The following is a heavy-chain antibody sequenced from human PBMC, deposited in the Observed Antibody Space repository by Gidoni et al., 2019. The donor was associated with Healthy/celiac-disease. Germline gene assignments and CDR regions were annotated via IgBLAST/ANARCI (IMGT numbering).Heavy chain of an antibody. V-gene: IGHV1-69*06. CDR3: ASKAHYYDSSGYYPPTYYGMDV. CDR2: IIPIFGTA. Sequence: QVQLVQSGAEVKKPGSSVKVSCKAPGGTFSSYAISWVRQAPGQGLEWMGGIIPIFGTANYAQKFQGRVTITADKSTSTAYMELSSLRSEDTAVYYCASKAHYYDSSGYYPPTYYGMDVWGQGTTVTVSS. CDR1: GGTFSSYA. J-gene: IGHJ6*02. D-gene: IGHD3-22*01.